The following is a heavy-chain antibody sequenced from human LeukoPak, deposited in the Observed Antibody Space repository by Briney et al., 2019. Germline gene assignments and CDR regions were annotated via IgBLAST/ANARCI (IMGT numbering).Heavy chain of an antibody. Sequence: ASVKLPFKSSAYTFTSYGISWVRQAPGQGLGWMGWISAYSGNTNYAQKLQGRVTMTTYTSTSTAYIELRSLRSDDTAVYYCAREDPFRPDIAVTGVGYYYYGMDVWGQGTTVTVSS. V-gene: IGHV1-18*01. J-gene: IGHJ6*01. CDR1: AYTFTSYG. CDR2: ISAYSGNT. CDR3: AREDPFRPDIAVTGVGYYYYGMDV. D-gene: IGHD6-19*01.